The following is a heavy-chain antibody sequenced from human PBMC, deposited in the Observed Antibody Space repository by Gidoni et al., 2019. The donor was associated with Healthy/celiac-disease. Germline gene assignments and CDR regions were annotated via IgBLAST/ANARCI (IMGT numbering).Heavy chain of an antibody. CDR3: ARCVFSPEKSTVTNWFDP. Sequence: EVQLVQSGAEVKKPGESLKISCTVSGYSFTSYWIGWVRQMPGKGLGWMGIIYPGDSDTRYSPSFQGQVTISADKSISTAYLQWSSLKASDTAMYYCARCVFSPEKSTVTNWFDPWGQGTLVTVSS. V-gene: IGHV5-51*01. J-gene: IGHJ5*02. CDR1: GYSFTSYW. CDR2: IYPGDSDT. D-gene: IGHD4-17*01.